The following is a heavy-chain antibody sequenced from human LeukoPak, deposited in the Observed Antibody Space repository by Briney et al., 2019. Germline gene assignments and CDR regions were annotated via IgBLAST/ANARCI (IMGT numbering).Heavy chain of an antibody. CDR3: TKSFEWELRGYFDY. CDR2: ISGSGGST. Sequence: GGSLRLSCAASGFTFSSYAMSWVRQAPGKGLEWVSAISGSGGSTYYADSVKGRFTISRDNSKNTLYLQMNSLRAEDTAVCYCTKSFEWELRGYFDYWGQGTLVTVSS. V-gene: IGHV3-23*01. D-gene: IGHD1-26*01. J-gene: IGHJ4*02. CDR1: GFTFSSYA.